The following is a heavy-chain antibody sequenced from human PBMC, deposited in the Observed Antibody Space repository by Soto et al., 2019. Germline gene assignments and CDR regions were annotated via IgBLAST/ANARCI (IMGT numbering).Heavy chain of an antibody. J-gene: IGHJ6*02. CDR1: GGSISSSSYY. CDR3: ARGTGARPTYYYGMDV. CDR2: IYYSGST. D-gene: IGHD6-6*01. V-gene: IGHV4-39*01. Sequence: QLQLQESGPGLVKPSETLSLTCTVSGGSISSSSYYWGWIRQPPGKGLEWIGSIYYSGSTYYNPSLKSRVTISVDTSKNQFSLKLSSVTAADTAVYYCARGTGARPTYYYGMDVWGQGTTVTVSS.